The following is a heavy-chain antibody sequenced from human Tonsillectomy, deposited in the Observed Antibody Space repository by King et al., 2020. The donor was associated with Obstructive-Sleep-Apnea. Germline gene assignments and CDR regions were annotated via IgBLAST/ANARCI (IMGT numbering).Heavy chain of an antibody. D-gene: IGHD3-10*01. CDR3: ARLTWWFGELLQTYYFDY. V-gene: IGHV3-66*04. CDR1: GFTVISNY. J-gene: IGHJ4*02. CDR2: IYSGDST. Sequence: VQLVESGGGLVQPGGSRRLSCAASGFTVISNYMGWVRQAPGKGLEWVSVIYSGDSTLYADSVKGRFTISRDNSMNTLYLQMNSLRAEDTAVYYCARLTWWFGELLQTYYFDYWGQGILVTVSS.